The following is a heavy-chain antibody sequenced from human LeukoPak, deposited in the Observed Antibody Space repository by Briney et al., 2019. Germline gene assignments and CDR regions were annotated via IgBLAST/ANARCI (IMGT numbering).Heavy chain of an antibody. CDR3: AHAYL. CDR2: ITPDRTET. D-gene: IGHD2-21*01. Sequence: GGSLRLSCVASGFVFNTYWIYWVRQAPRKGLEWVATITPDRTETRYLDSVKGRFTISRDNAKSSVFLQMNSLRVEDTAVFYCAHAYLWGQGTMVTVSS. CDR1: GFVFNTYW. V-gene: IGHV3-7*01. J-gene: IGHJ3*01.